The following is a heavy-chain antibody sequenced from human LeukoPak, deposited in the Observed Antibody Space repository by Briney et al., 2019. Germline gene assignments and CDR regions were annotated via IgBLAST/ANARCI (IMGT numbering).Heavy chain of an antibody. J-gene: IGHJ4*02. CDR3: AREGRGSSGSALDY. CDR2: IYYSGST. Sequence: SETLSLTCTVSGGSISSGDYYWSWIRQPLGKGLEWIGYIYYSGSTYYNPSLKSRVTISVDTSKNQFSLKLSSVTAADTAVYYCAREGRGSSGSALDYWGQGTLVTVSS. V-gene: IGHV4-30-4*01. D-gene: IGHD3-22*01. CDR1: GGSISSGDYY.